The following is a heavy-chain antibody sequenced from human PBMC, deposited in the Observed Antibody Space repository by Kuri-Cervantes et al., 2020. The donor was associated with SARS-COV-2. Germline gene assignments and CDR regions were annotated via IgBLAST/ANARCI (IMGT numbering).Heavy chain of an antibody. J-gene: IGHJ4*02. V-gene: IGHV3-21*06. CDR3: ARENYGDYLAY. Sequence: GGSLRLSCIASGFTLSSYTMIWVRQAPGRAREWVSSISGSGSYIYYADSLKGRFTISRDSAKNSLSLYMNSLRGEDTAVYYCARENYGDYLAYWGQGTLVTVSS. CDR1: GFTLSSYT. CDR2: ISGSGSYI. D-gene: IGHD4-17*01.